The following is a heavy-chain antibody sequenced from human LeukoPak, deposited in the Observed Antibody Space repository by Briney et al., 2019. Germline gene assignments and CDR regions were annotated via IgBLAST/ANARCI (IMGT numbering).Heavy chain of an antibody. D-gene: IGHD2-2*01. Sequence: SVKVSCKASGGTFSSYAISWVRQAPGQGLEWMGGIIPIFGTANYAQKFQGRVTITEDESTSTAYMELSSLRSEDTAVYYCARRYCSSTSCGGDYYYGMDVWGQGTTVTVSS. CDR3: ARRYCSSTSCGGDYYYGMDV. V-gene: IGHV1-69*13. CDR1: GGTFSSYA. J-gene: IGHJ6*02. CDR2: IIPIFGTA.